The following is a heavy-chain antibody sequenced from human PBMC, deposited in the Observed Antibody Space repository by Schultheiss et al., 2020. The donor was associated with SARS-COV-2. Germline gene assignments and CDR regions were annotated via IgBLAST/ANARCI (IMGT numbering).Heavy chain of an antibody. Sequence: GGSLRLSCAASGFTVNYNYMSWVRQAPGKGLEWVSIIYGDGGTYYADSVKGRFTISRDTSKNTLYLQMNSLRAEDTAVYYCARDVLATSYWYFDLWGRDTLVTVSS. V-gene: IGHV3-53*01. CDR3: ARDVLATSYWYFDL. J-gene: IGHJ2*01. CDR2: IYGDGGT. CDR1: GFTVNYNY.